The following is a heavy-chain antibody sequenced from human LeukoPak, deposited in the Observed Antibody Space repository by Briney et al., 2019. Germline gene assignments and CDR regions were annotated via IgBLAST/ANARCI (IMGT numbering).Heavy chain of an antibody. Sequence: PGGTLRLSCAASGFTFSSYGMSWVRQAPGKGLEWVSAISGSGGSTYYADSVKGRFTISRDNSKNTLFLQMNSLRAEDTAVYYCAKAPYFYDDSGYFTEDYWGQGTLVTVSS. V-gene: IGHV3-23*01. J-gene: IGHJ4*02. CDR2: ISGSGGST. D-gene: IGHD3-22*01. CDR3: AKAPYFYDDSGYFTEDY. CDR1: GFTFSSYG.